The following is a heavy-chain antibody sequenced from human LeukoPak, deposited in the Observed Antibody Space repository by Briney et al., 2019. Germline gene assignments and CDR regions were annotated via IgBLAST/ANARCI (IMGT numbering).Heavy chain of an antibody. CDR3: VKGAAYHLGDAFDI. CDR1: GFTFDDYV. CDR2: ISWNSGTI. D-gene: IGHD2-15*01. V-gene: IGHV3-9*01. Sequence: GGSLRLSCAASGFTFDDYVMNWVRQAPGKGLEWVSGISWNSGTIGYADSVKGRFTISRDNAKDSLYLQMNSLRAEDTALYYCVKGAAYHLGDAFDIWGQGTMVTVSS. J-gene: IGHJ3*02.